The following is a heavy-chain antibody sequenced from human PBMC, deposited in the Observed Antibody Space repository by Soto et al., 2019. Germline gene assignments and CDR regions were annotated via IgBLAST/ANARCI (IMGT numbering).Heavy chain of an antibody. CDR3: ARGLGRWCFAL. D-gene: IGHD7-27*01. CDR1: GFTFSSYG. CDR2: IEYDGSNK. J-gene: IGHJ2*01. V-gene: IGHV3-33*01. Sequence: QVQLVESGGGVVQTGRSLRLSCAVSGFTFSSYGMHWVRQAPGKGLEWVAAIEYDGSNKFYADSVKGRFTISRDNSKKTLHLHMNGLSAEDTAVYYCARGLGRWCFALWGRATLVTVSS.